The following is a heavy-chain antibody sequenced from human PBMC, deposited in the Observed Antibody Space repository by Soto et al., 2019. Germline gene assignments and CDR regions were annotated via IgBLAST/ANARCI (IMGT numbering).Heavy chain of an antibody. J-gene: IGHJ6*02. CDR3: AKFREGVYYYYYGMDV. CDR1: GCSLSSNA. Sequence: QAEGSLRRSCVASGCSLSSNAMSWVRQAPGKGLEWVSAISGSGGSTYYADSVKGRFTISRDNSKNTLYLQMNSLRAEDTAVYYCAKFREGVYYYYYGMDVWGQGTTVTVSS. CDR2: ISGSGGST. V-gene: IGHV3-23*01.